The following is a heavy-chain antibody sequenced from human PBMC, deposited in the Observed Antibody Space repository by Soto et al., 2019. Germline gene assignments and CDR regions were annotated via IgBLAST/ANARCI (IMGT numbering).Heavy chain of an antibody. CDR3: ARDLFPTSSPDY. D-gene: IGHD1-26*01. Sequence: QVQLVQSGAEVKKPGASVKVSCKASGYTFTSSGISWVRPSPGPVLEWMGWISAYNGNTNYAQKLQGRVTMTTDTSTSTAYMEMRSLRSDDTAVYYCARDLFPTSSPDYWGQGTLVTVSS. CDR1: GYTFTSSG. CDR2: ISAYNGNT. V-gene: IGHV1-18*01. J-gene: IGHJ4*02.